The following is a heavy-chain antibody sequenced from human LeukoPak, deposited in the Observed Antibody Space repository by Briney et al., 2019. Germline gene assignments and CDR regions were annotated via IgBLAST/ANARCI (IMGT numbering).Heavy chain of an antibody. CDR2: IYYGQTI. J-gene: IGHJ4*02. Sequence: SETLSLTCTISAASISSSSHHWGWIRQSPGKGLEWIGSIYYGQTIYYNPSLNSRVTISVVTSKDQFTLQLNSVTPEDTAVYYCARSTGPIDYWGQGTLVTVSS. CDR1: AASISSSSHH. V-gene: IGHV4-39*01. D-gene: IGHD1-1*01. CDR3: ARSTGPIDY.